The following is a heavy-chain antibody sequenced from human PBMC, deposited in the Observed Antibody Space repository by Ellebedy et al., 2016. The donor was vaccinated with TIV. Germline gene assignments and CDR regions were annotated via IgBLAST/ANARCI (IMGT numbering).Heavy chain of an antibody. D-gene: IGHD2-2*01. CDR1: GGSISSNNW. CDR2: IDHSGTT. CDR3: ARDFCSSTSCLNYFDY. V-gene: IGHV4-4*02. J-gene: IGHJ4*02. Sequence: MPSETLSLTCAVSGGSISSNNWWNWVRQPPGKGLEWIGEIDHSGTTNYNPSLKSRVTISVDKSKNQFSLMLNSLTAADTAVYYCARDFCSSTSCLNYFDYWGQGALVTVSS.